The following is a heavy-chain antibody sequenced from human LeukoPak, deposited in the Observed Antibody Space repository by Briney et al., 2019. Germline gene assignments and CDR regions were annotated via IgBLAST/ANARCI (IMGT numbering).Heavy chain of an antibody. CDR2: IYWDDDK. J-gene: IGHJ5*02. CDR1: GFSLSTSGVG. CDR3: AHLFYSPYYYGLGSYYRPNWFDP. D-gene: IGHD3-10*01. Sequence: SGPTLVNPTQTLTLTCTFSGFSLSTSGVGVGWIRQPPGKALEWLALIYWDDDKRYSPSLKSRLTITKDTSKNQVVLTMTNMDPVDTATYYCAHLFYSPYYYGLGSYYRPNWFDPWGQGTLVTVSS. V-gene: IGHV2-5*02.